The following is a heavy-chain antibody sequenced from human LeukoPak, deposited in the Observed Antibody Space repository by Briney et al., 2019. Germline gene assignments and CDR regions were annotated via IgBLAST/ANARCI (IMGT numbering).Heavy chain of an antibody. D-gene: IGHD2-8*01. Sequence: SETLSLTCTVSGGSISSYYWSWIRQPPGKGLEWIGYIYYSGSTNYNPSLKSRVTISVDTSKNQFSLKLSSVTAADTAVYYCARVMVYGGYYYYGMDVWGQGTTVTVPS. CDR2: IYYSGST. CDR3: ARVMVYGGYYYYGMDV. CDR1: GGSISSYY. J-gene: IGHJ6*02. V-gene: IGHV4-59*01.